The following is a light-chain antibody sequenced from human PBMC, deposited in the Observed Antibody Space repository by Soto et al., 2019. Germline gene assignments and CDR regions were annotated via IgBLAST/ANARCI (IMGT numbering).Light chain of an antibody. J-gene: IGLJ3*02. CDR3: SSFAANDNVV. Sequence: QAVVTQEPSFSVSPGGTVTLTCGLSSGSVSTGYHPSWYQQTPGQAPRTLIYSTNIRSSGVPDRFSGSILGNKAALTITGAQADDECDYYCSSFAANDNVVFGGGTKVTVL. CDR2: STN. CDR1: SGSVSTGYH. V-gene: IGLV8-61*01.